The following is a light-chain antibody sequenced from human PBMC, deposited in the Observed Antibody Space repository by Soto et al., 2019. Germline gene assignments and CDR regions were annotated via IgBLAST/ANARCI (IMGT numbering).Light chain of an antibody. Sequence: QSVLTQPPSASGIPGQTVTLSCSGSPSNIGSNYVYWYQQLPGTAPKLLIYSNNQRPSGVPDRFSGSKPGTSGSLAISGLRSEDEADYYCAAWEDSVNLWLFGGGTKLTVL. J-gene: IGLJ3*02. CDR3: AAWEDSVNLWL. V-gene: IGLV1-47*02. CDR1: PSNIGSNY. CDR2: SNN.